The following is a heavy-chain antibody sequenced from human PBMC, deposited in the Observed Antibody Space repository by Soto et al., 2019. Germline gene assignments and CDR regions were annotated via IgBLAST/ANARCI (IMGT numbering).Heavy chain of an antibody. J-gene: IGHJ6*02. CDR3: ARMGPTMIVVENDEYYYYGMDV. Sequence: QVTLKESGPVLVKPTETITLTCTVSGFSLSNARMGVSWIRQPPGKALEWLAHIFSNDEKSYSTSLKSRLTISKDTSKSQVVLTMTNMDPVDTATYYCARMGPTMIVVENDEYYYYGMDVWGQGTTVTVSS. CDR2: IFSNDEK. V-gene: IGHV2-26*01. CDR1: GFSLSNARMG. D-gene: IGHD3-22*01.